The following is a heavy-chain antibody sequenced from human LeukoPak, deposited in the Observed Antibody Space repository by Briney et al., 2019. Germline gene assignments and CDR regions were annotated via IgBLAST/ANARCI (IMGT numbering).Heavy chain of an antibody. CDR1: GFTFSSYA. CDR2: ISYDGSNK. Sequence: PGRSLRLSCAASGFTFSSYAMHWVRQAPGKGLEWVAVISYDGSNKYYADSVKGRFTISRDNSKNTLYLQMNSLRAEDTAVYYCASSRAKGDPKWGYQLLSTLTGGYFQHWGQGTLVTVSS. D-gene: IGHD2-2*01. J-gene: IGHJ1*01. CDR3: ASSRAKGDPKWGYQLLSTLTGGYFQH. V-gene: IGHV3-30-3*01.